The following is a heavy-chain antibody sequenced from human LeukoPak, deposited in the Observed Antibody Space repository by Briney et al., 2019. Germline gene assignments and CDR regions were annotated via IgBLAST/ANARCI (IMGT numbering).Heavy chain of an antibody. CDR1: GFTFNLYW. J-gene: IGHJ5*02. D-gene: IGHD3-10*01. V-gene: IGHV3-74*01. CDR3: ARDSRYHSGWGSYQSYWFDP. CDR2: ISDDGATT. Sequence: PGGSLRLSCAASGFTFNLYWIHWVRQASGKGLEWVSRISDDGATTNYADSVKGRFTISRDNAKNTLFLQMHSLRVDDTAVYYCARDSRYHSGWGSYQSYWFDPWGQGTLVIVSS.